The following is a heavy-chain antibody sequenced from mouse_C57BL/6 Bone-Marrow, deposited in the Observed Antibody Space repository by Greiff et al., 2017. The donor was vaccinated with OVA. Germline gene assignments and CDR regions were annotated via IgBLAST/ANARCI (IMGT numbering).Heavy chain of an antibody. D-gene: IGHD1-1*01. Sequence: VQLQQSGAELVRPGASVKLSCTASGFNIKDDYMHWVKQRPEQGLEWIGWIDPENGDTESASKFQGKATITADTSSNTAYLQLSSLTSEDTAVYYCTSYGSSYYYFDYWGQGTTLTVSS. J-gene: IGHJ2*01. CDR1: GFNIKDDY. CDR3: TSYGSSYYYFDY. V-gene: IGHV14-4*01. CDR2: IDPENGDT.